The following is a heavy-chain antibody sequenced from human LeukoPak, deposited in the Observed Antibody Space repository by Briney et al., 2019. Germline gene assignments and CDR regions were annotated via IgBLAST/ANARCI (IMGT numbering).Heavy chain of an antibody. D-gene: IGHD3-9*01. CDR3: ASPLLLTGYDSYYYGMDV. J-gene: IGHJ6*02. Sequence: GASVKVSCKASGYTFTSYYMHWVRQAPGQGLERMGIINPSGGSTSYAQKFQGRVTMTRDTSTSTVYMELSSLRSEDTAVYYCASPLLLTGYDSYYYGMDVWGQGTTVTVSS. CDR2: INPSGGST. V-gene: IGHV1-46*01. CDR1: GYTFTSYY.